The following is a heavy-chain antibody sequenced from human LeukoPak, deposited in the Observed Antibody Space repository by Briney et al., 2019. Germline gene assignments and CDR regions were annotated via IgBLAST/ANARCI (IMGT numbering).Heavy chain of an antibody. D-gene: IGHD2-2*01. J-gene: IGHJ6*04. CDR2: INAGNGNT. Sequence: ASVKVSCKASGYTFTSYAMHWVRQAPGQRLEWMGWINAGNGNTKYSQKLQGRVTITRDTSASTAYMELSSLRSEDTAVYYCARGGRYCSSTSCYYYYGMDVWGKGTTVTVSS. CDR1: GYTFTSYA. V-gene: IGHV1-3*01. CDR3: ARGGRYCSSTSCYYYYGMDV.